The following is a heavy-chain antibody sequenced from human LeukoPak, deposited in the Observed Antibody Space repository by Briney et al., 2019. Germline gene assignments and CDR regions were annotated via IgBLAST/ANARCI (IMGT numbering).Heavy chain of an antibody. Sequence: PGGSLRLSCAASGFTVSSNYMSWVRQAPGKGLEWVSVIYSGGSTYYADSGKGRFTISRDNSKNTLYPQMNSLRAEDTAVYYCARGHSSSWLIFDYWGQGTLVTVSS. CDR2: IYSGGST. CDR1: GFTVSSNY. J-gene: IGHJ4*02. D-gene: IGHD6-13*01. CDR3: ARGHSSSWLIFDY. V-gene: IGHV3-53*01.